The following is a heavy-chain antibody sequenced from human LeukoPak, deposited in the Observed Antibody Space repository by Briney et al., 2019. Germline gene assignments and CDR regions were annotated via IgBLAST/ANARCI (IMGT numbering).Heavy chain of an antibody. J-gene: IGHJ4*02. CDR2: TYYRSKWYN. CDR3: ARDKGGGVDTALAY. V-gene: IGHV6-1*01. Sequence: SQTLSLTCAISGDSVSSNSATWNWIRQSPSRGLEWLGRTYYRSKWYNNYAVSVNSRITIIPDTSNNQFSLQLNSVTPEDTAVYYCARDKGGGVDTALAYWGQGTLVTVSS. CDR1: GDSVSSNSAT. D-gene: IGHD5-18*01.